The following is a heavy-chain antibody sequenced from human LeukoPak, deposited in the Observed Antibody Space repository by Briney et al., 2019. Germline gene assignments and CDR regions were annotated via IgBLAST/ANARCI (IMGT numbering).Heavy chain of an antibody. V-gene: IGHV4-38-2*02. CDR2: IHHSGST. CDR3: ARDLRSGWYVRFDY. Sequence: PSETLSLTCTVSGGSISSGYYWGWIRQPPGKGLEWIGSIHHSGSTYYNPSLKSRVTISVDTSKNQFSLKLSSVTAADTAVYYCARDLRSGWYVRFDYWGQGTLVTVSS. J-gene: IGHJ4*02. D-gene: IGHD6-19*01. CDR1: GGSISSGYY.